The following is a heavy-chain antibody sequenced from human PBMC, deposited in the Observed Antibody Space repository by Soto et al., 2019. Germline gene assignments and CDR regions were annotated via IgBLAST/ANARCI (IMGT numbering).Heavy chain of an antibody. CDR1: GGSISSADYY. CDR2: IYYSGST. CDR3: ARGMPVLLWFGELSPGPLFDY. D-gene: IGHD3-10*01. Sequence: SSETLSLTCTVSGGSISSADYYWSWIRQHPGKGLEWIGYIYYSGSTYYNPSLKSRVTISVDTSKNQFSLKLSSVTAADTAVYYCARGMPVLLWFGELSPGPLFDYWGQGTLVTVSS. J-gene: IGHJ4*02. V-gene: IGHV4-31*03.